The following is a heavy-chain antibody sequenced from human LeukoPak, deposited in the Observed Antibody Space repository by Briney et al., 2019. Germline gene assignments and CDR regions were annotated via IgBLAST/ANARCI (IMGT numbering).Heavy chain of an antibody. D-gene: IGHD3-3*01. CDR1: GFTFSSYA. CDR3: ARGSITIFGVVISSPDY. CDR2: TSSNGGST. J-gene: IGHJ4*02. V-gene: IGHV3-64*01. Sequence: GGSLRLSCAASGFTFSSYAMHWVRQAPGKGLEYVSATSSNGGSTYYANSVKGRFTISRDNSKNTLYLQMGSLRAEDMAVYYCARGSITIFGVVISSPDYWGQGTLVTVSS.